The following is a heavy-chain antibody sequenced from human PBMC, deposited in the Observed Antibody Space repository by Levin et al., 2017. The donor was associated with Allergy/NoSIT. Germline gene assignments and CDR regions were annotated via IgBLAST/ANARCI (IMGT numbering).Heavy chain of an antibody. Sequence: GGSLRLSSAASGFTFSNYAMSWVRQAPGKGLEWVSTISSTGAHTYYADSVKGRFTISRDNSRNTLYLQMHGLGAEDTAIYYSAKIARITTSDHGDYGGGWGQGTLVTVSS. J-gene: IGHJ4*02. CDR3: AKIARITTSDHGDYGGG. D-gene: IGHD4-17*01. V-gene: IGHV3-23*01. CDR2: ISSTGAHT. CDR1: GFTFSNYA.